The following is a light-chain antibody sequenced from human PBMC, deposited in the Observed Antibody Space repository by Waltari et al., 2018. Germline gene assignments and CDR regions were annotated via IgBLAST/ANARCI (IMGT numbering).Light chain of an antibody. CDR3: GTWDTSLSALI. Sequence: QSVLTQPPSVSAAPGQQVTISCSVRSSTIGHAYVSWYQQLPGTAPKLFIYENNKRPSGIPDRFSGSKSGTSATLGITGLQTGDEADYYCGTWDTSLSALIFGGGTKLTVL. CDR2: ENN. CDR1: SSTIGHAY. J-gene: IGLJ2*01. V-gene: IGLV1-51*02.